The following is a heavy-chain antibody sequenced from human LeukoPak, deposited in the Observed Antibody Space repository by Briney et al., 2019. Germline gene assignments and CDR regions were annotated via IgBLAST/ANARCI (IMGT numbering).Heavy chain of an antibody. V-gene: IGHV3-21*01. J-gene: IGHJ6*02. Sequence: GGSLRLSCAASGFTFSSYSMNWVRQAPGKGLEWVSSISSSSSYIYYADSVKGRFTISRDNAKNSLYLQMNSLRAEDTAVYYCARDLRSLLPYYYYGMDVWGQGTTVTVSS. CDR3: ARDLRSLLPYYYYGMDV. CDR1: GFTFSSYS. CDR2: ISSSSSYI. D-gene: IGHD3-22*01.